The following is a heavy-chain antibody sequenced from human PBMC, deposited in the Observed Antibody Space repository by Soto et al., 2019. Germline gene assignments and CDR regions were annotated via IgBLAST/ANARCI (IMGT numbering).Heavy chain of an antibody. J-gene: IGHJ4*01. D-gene: IGHD2-15*01. Sequence: SVKVSCKASGGTFSSYAISWVRQAPGQGLEWMGGIIPIFGTANYAQKFQGRVTITADKSTSTAYMELSSLRSEDTAVYFCARSSGYCSGGSCRWGDYWGQGTLGTGSS. CDR1: GGTFSSYA. CDR3: ARSSGYCSGGSCRWGDY. CDR2: IIPIFGTA. V-gene: IGHV1-69*06.